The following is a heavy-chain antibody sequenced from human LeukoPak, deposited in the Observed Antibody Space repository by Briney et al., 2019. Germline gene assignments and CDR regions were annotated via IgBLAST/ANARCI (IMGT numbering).Heavy chain of an antibody. J-gene: IGHJ4*02. D-gene: IGHD2-15*01. CDR2: INSDGSST. Sequence: PGGSLRLSCAASGFTFSSNWMHWVRQAPGKGLAWVSRINSDGSSTSYADSVRGRFTISRDNAKNTLYLQMNSLRAEDTAVYYCAREMVANPYWGQGTLVTVSS. CDR1: GFTFSSNW. V-gene: IGHV3-74*01. CDR3: AREMVANPY.